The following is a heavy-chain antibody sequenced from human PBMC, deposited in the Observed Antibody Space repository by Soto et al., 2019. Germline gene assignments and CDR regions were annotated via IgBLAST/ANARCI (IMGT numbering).Heavy chain of an antibody. D-gene: IGHD3-22*01. Sequence: SETLSLTCTVSGDSIGSGNKYWSWIRQAPGRGLEWIGYIHSSGSIYYNPSLKSRATMSIDTAGNQFSLKVSSVTVADTAVYYCARDLDGLHDDTSGPFPRPGWGQGTLVTVSS. CDR1: GDSIGSGNKY. J-gene: IGHJ1*01. CDR3: ARDLDGLHDDTSGPFPRPG. V-gene: IGHV4-30-4*01. CDR2: IHSSGSI.